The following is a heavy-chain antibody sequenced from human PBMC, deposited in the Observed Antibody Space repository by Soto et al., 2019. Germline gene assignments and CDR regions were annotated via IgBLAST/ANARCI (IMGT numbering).Heavy chain of an antibody. J-gene: IGHJ4*02. CDR3: AKVLTPGPYYFDY. CDR1: GFTFSTYW. CDR2: INSDGSST. V-gene: IGHV3-74*01. D-gene: IGHD4-17*01. Sequence: GGSLRLSCTASGFTFSTYWMHWVRQVPGKGLVWVSRINSDGSSTNYADSVKGRFTISRDNAKNTLYLQMDSLRVEDTAMYFCAKVLTPGPYYFDYWGQGTLVTVSS.